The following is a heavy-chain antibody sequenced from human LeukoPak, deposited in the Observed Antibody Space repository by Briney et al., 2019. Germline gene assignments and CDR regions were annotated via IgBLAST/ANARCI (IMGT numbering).Heavy chain of an antibody. Sequence: PGGSLRLSCAASGFTFDDYGMSWVRQAPGKGLEWVSGINWNGGSTGYADSVKGRFTISRDNAKNSLYLQMNSLRAEDTAVYYCARDIYGSGPPVGDAIDYWGQGTLVTVSS. CDR2: INWNGGST. CDR1: GFTFDDYG. J-gene: IGHJ4*02. D-gene: IGHD3-10*01. V-gene: IGHV3-20*04. CDR3: ARDIYGSGPPVGDAIDY.